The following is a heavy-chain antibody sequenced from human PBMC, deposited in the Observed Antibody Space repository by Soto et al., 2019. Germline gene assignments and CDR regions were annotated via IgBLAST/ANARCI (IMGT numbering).Heavy chain of an antibody. D-gene: IGHD3-10*01. J-gene: IGHJ6*03. CDR1: GYTFTSYY. Sequence: ASVKVSCKASGYTFTSYYMHWVRQAPGQGLEWMGIINPSGGSTSYAQKFQGRVTMTRDTSTSTVYMELSSLRSEDTAVYYCARKAGYYGSGSYEGPYYYYYMDVWGKGTTVTVSS. V-gene: IGHV1-46*01. CDR2: INPSGGST. CDR3: ARKAGYYGSGSYEGPYYYYYMDV.